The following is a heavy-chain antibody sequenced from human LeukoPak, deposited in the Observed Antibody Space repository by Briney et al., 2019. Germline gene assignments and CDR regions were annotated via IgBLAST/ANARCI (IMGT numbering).Heavy chain of an antibody. CDR1: GFSISDYY. CDR2: SRNKANSYTT. Sequence: GGSLRLSCAASGFSISDYYIDWVRQAPGKGLEWVGRSRNKANSYTTEYAASVEGRFTFSRDDSENSLYLQMNSLKSEDTALYYCARSSGRSVFDYWGQGTLDTVSS. CDR3: ARSSGRSVFDY. D-gene: IGHD1-26*01. V-gene: IGHV3-72*01. J-gene: IGHJ4*02.